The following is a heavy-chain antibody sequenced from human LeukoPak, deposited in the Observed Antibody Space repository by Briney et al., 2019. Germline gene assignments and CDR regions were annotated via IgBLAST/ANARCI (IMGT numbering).Heavy chain of an antibody. Sequence: GGSLRLSCAASGFTFSSYGMHWVRQAPGKGLEWVAVKGRFTISRDNSKNTLYLQMNSLRAEDTAVYYCVRDDDRPDNGLDYWGQGTLVTVSS. CDR1: GFTFSSYG. J-gene: IGHJ4*02. V-gene: IGHV3-33*01. CDR3: VRDDDRPDNGLDY. D-gene: IGHD3-22*01.